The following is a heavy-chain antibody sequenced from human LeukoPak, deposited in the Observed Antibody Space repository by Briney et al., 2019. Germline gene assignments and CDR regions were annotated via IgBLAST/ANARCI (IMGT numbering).Heavy chain of an antibody. Sequence: GGSLRLSCAASGFTFSSYAMSWVRQAPGKGLEWISAISGSGGSTYYADSVKGRFTISRDKAKNTLFLQVNSLRAEDTAVYYCAKGPYYYDSSGYYLGQGMDVWGQGTTVTVSS. J-gene: IGHJ6*02. D-gene: IGHD3-22*01. CDR1: GFTFSSYA. V-gene: IGHV3-23*01. CDR3: AKGPYYYDSSGYYLGQGMDV. CDR2: ISGSGGST.